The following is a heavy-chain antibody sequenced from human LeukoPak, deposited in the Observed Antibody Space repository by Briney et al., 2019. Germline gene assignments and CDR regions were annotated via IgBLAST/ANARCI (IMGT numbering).Heavy chain of an antibody. D-gene: IGHD5-12*01. V-gene: IGHV3-21*01. CDR1: GFTFSTYT. Sequence: PGGSLRLSCAASGFTFSTYTMNWVRQAPGKGLEWVSSISYSSSYIYYADSVKGRFTISRDNAKNSLDLQMNSLRAEDTAVYYCASSRGYSGYFDYWGQGTLVTVSS. CDR3: ASSRGYSGYFDY. J-gene: IGHJ4*02. CDR2: ISYSSSYI.